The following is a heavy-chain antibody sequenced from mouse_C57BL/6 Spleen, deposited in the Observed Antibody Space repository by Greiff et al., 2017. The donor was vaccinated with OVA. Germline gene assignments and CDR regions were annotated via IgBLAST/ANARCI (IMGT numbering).Heavy chain of an antibody. D-gene: IGHD1-1*01. CDR1: GFSLTSYG. CDR3: AKNSITTVVEDWYFDV. Sequence: QVQLKQSGPGLVQPSQSLSITCTVSGFSLTSYGVHWVRQSPGKGLEWLGVIWRGGSTDYNAAFMSRLSITKDNSKSQVFFKMNSLQADDTAIYYCAKNSITTVVEDWYFDVWGTGTTVTVSS. CDR2: IWRGGST. V-gene: IGHV2-5*01. J-gene: IGHJ1*03.